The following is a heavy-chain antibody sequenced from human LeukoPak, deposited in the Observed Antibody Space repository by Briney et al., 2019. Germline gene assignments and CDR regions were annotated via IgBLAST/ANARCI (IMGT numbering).Heavy chain of an antibody. CDR1: GFTFSSYS. Sequence: GGSLRLSCAASGFTFSSYSMNWVRQAPGKGLEWVSYSSSSSSTIYYADSVKGRFTISRDNAKNSLYLQMNSLRAEDTAVYYCARDFSDDIVVVSGYGDYWGQGTLVTVSS. CDR3: ARDFSDDIVVVSGYGDY. V-gene: IGHV3-48*04. D-gene: IGHD3-22*01. J-gene: IGHJ4*02. CDR2: SSSSSSTI.